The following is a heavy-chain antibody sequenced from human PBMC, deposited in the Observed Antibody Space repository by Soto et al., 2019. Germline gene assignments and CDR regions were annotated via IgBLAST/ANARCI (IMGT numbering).Heavy chain of an antibody. D-gene: IGHD2-2*01. CDR3: ARALYCSSTNCYSRGYYYGMDV. Sequence: GGSLRLSCAASGFAFSSYGMHWVRQAPGKGLEWVAVIWYDGSNKYYADSVKGRFTISRDNSKNTLYLQMNSLRAEDTAVYYCARALYCSSTNCYSRGYYYGMDVWGQGTTVTVSS. CDR2: IWYDGSNK. J-gene: IGHJ6*02. CDR1: GFAFSSYG. V-gene: IGHV3-33*01.